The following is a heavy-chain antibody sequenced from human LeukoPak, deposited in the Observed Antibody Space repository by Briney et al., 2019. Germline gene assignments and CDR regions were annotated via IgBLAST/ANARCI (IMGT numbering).Heavy chain of an antibody. V-gene: IGHV4-59*04. CDR2: IYHSGST. J-gene: IGHJ4*02. D-gene: IGHD2-21*01. Sequence: PSETLSLTCTVSGGSISSYYWSWIRQPPGKGLEWIGSIYHSGSTYYNPSLKSRVTISVDTSKNQFSLKLSSVTAADTAVYYCACGGDCFDYWGQGTLVTVSS. CDR1: GGSISSYY. CDR3: ACGGDCFDY.